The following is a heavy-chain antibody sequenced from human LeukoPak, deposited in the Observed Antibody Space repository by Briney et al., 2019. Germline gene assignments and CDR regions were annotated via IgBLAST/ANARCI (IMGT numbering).Heavy chain of an antibody. CDR2: ISGSGGST. J-gene: IGHJ4*02. Sequence: GGSLRLSCAASGFTFSSYAMSWVRQAPGKGLEWVSAISGSGGSTYYADSVKGRFTISRDNSKNTLYLQMNSLRAEDTAVYYCARVGYDILTGYPGPFDYWGQGTLVTVSS. CDR1: GFTFSSYA. CDR3: ARVGYDILTGYPGPFDY. D-gene: IGHD3-9*01. V-gene: IGHV3-23*01.